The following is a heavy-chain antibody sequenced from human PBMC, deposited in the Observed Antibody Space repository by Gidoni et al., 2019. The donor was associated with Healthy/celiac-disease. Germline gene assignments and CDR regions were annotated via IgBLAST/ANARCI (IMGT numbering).Heavy chain of an antibody. V-gene: IGHV4-39*01. Sequence: LEWIGSIYYSGSTYYNPSLKSRVTISVDTSKNQSSLKLSSVTAADTAVYYCARHSVVAAIDYWGQGTLVTVSS. J-gene: IGHJ4*02. CDR2: IYYSGST. D-gene: IGHD2-15*01. CDR3: ARHSVVAAIDY.